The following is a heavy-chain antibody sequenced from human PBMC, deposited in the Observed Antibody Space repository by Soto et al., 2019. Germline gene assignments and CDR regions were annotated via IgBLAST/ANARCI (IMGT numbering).Heavy chain of an antibody. Sequence: GGSLRLSCAASGFTFRNYVMHWVRQAPGKGLELVAVISSDGSNKYYADSVKGRFTISRDNSKNTLYLQMNSLRIEDTAVYYCTKDRATHRINWGEGTLVT. CDR2: ISSDGSNK. V-gene: IGHV3-30*18. J-gene: IGHJ4*02. CDR3: TKDRATHRIN. CDR1: GFTFRNYV.